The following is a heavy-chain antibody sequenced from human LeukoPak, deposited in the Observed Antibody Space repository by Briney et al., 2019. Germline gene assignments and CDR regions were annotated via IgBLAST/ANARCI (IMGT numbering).Heavy chain of an antibody. D-gene: IGHD1-26*01. CDR1: GFTFSIFA. V-gene: IGHV3-23*01. CDR3: AKGRVGANGYYYYGMDV. J-gene: IGHJ6*02. CDR2: ISSSGDST. Sequence: GGSLRLSCAASGFTFSIFAMSWVRQAPGKGLVWVSTISSSGDSTYYPDSVKGRFTISRDNSKNTLYLQMNSLRTEDTAVYYCAKGRVGANGYYYYGMDVWGQGTTVTVSS.